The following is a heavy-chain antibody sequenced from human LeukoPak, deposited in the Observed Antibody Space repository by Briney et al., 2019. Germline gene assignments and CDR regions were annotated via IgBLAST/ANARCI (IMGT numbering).Heavy chain of an antibody. V-gene: IGHV1-18*01. CDR3: ARGASLRNFDY. CDR2: ISTYNGDT. D-gene: IGHD4/OR15-4a*01. J-gene: IGHJ4*02. CDR1: GYTFTSYG. Sequence: ASVKVSCKASGYTFTSYGISWVRQAPGQGLEWLGWISTYNGDTSYTQKLQGRVTMTTDTSTSTAYMEVRSLGSDDTAVYYCARGASLRNFDYWGQGTLVTVSS.